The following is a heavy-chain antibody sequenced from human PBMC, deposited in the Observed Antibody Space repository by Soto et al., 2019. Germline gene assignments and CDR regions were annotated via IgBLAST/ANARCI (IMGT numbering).Heavy chain of an antibody. CDR2: ISWNSGSI. CDR1: GFTFDDYA. Sequence: PGGSLRLSCAASGFTFDDYAMHWVRQAPGKGLEWVSGISWNSGSIGYADSVKGRFTISRDNAKNSLYLQMNSLRAEDTALYYCAKDSPQYSSGWYYFDYWGQGTLVTVSS. CDR3: AKDSPQYSSGWYYFDY. J-gene: IGHJ4*02. V-gene: IGHV3-9*01. D-gene: IGHD6-19*01.